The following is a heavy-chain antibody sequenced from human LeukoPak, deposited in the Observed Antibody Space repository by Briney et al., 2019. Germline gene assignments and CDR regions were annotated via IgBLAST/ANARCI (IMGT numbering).Heavy chain of an antibody. V-gene: IGHV3-21*01. CDR1: GFTFSTYS. D-gene: IGHD3-10*01. CDR3: ARAHRGDYYYGMDV. CDR2: ISSSSSYI. J-gene: IGHJ6*04. Sequence: PGGSLRLSCAASGFTFSTYSMNWVRQAPGKGLEWVSSISSSSSYIYYADSVKGRFTISRDNAKNSLYLQMSSLRAEDTAVYYCARAHRGDYYYGMDVWGKGTTVTVSS.